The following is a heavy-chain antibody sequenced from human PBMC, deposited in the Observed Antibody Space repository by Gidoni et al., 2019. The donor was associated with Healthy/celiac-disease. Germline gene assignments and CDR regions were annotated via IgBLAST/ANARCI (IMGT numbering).Heavy chain of an antibody. Sequence: EVQLVESGGGLVQPGGSLRLSCAASGFTFSSYSMNWVRQAPGKGLDLVSYISSSSSTIYYADSVKGRFTISRDNAKNSLYLQMNSLRDEDTAVYYCARDRWYYYDSSGYSDYYYYMDVWGKGTTVTVSS. CDR1: GFTFSSYS. D-gene: IGHD3-22*01. J-gene: IGHJ6*03. CDR2: ISSSSSTI. CDR3: ARDRWYYYDSSGYSDYYYYMDV. V-gene: IGHV3-48*02.